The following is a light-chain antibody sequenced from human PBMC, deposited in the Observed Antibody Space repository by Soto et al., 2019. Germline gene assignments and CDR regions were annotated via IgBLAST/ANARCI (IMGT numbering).Light chain of an antibody. CDR1: SSNIGAGYD. Sequence: QSVLAQPRAGSEVPGQGVTISYTRRSSNIGAGYDVHWYRQLPGTAPKLLIYGNSNRPSGVPDRFSGSKSGTSASLAITGLQAEDEADYYCQSYDRSLSDHVFGTGTKFTVL. J-gene: IGLJ1*01. CDR3: QSYDRSLSDHV. CDR2: GNS. V-gene: IGLV1-40*01.